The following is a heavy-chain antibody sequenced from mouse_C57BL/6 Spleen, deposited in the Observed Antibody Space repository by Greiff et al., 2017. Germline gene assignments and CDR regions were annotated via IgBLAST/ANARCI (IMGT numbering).Heavy chain of an antibody. CDR2: INPNNGGT. Sequence: EVQLQQSGPELVKPGASVKISCKASGYTFTDYYMNWVKQSHGKSLEWIGDINPNNGGTSYNQKFKGKATLTVDKSSSTAYMELRSLTSEDSAVYYCARSIHYDYWYFDVWGTGTTVTVSS. D-gene: IGHD1-2*01. CDR3: ARSIHYDYWYFDV. V-gene: IGHV1-26*01. J-gene: IGHJ1*03. CDR1: GYTFTDYY.